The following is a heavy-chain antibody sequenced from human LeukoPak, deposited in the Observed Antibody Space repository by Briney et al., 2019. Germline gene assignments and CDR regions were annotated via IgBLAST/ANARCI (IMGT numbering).Heavy chain of an antibody. CDR3: ARHSRGVSSNPPDSFDI. Sequence: SETLSLTCTVSGGSINNFYWSWIRRPPGKGLEWLGFIFYSGTTNYNPSLESRVSMSVDTSRNQFSLNLRSLTAADTAVYYCARHSRGVSSNPPDSFDIWGQGTVVTVSS. CDR1: GGSINNFY. CDR2: IFYSGTT. D-gene: IGHD5/OR15-5a*01. V-gene: IGHV4-59*08. J-gene: IGHJ3*02.